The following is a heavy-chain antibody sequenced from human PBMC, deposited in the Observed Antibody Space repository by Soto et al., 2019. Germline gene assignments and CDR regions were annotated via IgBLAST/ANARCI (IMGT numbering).Heavy chain of an antibody. Sequence: GGPLRLSCAASGFTFSSYAMHWVRQAPGKGLEWVAVISYDGSNKYYADSVKGRFTISRDNSKNTLYLQMNSLRAEDTAVYYCARDLRFLKKDGYNYDFDYWGQGTLVTVSS. CDR2: ISYDGSNK. J-gene: IGHJ4*02. D-gene: IGHD5-12*01. CDR1: GFTFSSYA. V-gene: IGHV3-30-3*01. CDR3: ARDLRFLKKDGYNYDFDY.